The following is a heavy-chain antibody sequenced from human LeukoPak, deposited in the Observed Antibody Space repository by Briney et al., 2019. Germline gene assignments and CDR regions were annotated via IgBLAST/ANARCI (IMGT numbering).Heavy chain of an antibody. J-gene: IGHJ4*02. CDR1: GFTFSSYS. D-gene: IGHD6-13*01. CDR3: ARGRPWYSSSWYLGLRFDY. V-gene: IGHV3-21*01. CDR2: ISSSSSYI. Sequence: GGSLRLSCAASGFTFSSYSMNWVRQAPGKGLEWVSSISSSSSYIYYADSVKGRFTISRDNAKNSLYLQMNSLRAEDTAVYYCARGRPWYSSSWYLGLRFDYWGQGTLVTVSS.